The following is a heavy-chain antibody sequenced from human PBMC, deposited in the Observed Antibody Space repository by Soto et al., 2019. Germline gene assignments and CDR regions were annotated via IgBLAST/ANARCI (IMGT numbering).Heavy chain of an antibody. CDR1: GGSISSGGYS. V-gene: IGHV4-30-2*01. CDR2: IYHSGST. D-gene: IGHD2-2*01. CDR3: ARVPGP. J-gene: IGHJ5*02. Sequence: QLQLQESGSGLVKPSQTLSLTCAVSGGSISSGGYSWSWIRQPPGKGLEWIGYIYHSGSTYYNPXXXXXVXXXVDXXXXXXXXXXXXXXAAXXXXXXCARVPGPWGQGTLVTVSS.